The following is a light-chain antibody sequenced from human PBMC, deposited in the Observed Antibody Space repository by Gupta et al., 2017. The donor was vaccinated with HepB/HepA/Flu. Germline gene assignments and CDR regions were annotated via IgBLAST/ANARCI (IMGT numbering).Light chain of an antibody. CDR3: ASWDDALTGSDV. CDR2: IND. Sequence: QPVVTQPPSVSRTPGQSCTISYSGSSSNFGTHDVNWYQQLPGAAPKLLIAINDQRPSGVPDRSSASKSCTSASLAILALQSEDEVDYYCASWDDALTGSDVFGSGTKVSVL. J-gene: IGLJ1*01. CDR1: SSNFGTHD. V-gene: IGLV1-44*01.